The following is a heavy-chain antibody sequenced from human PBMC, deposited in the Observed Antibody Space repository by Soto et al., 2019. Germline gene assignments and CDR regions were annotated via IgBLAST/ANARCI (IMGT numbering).Heavy chain of an antibody. CDR3: ARYKSYGYYYYYYMDV. D-gene: IGHD5-18*01. CDR2: MNPNSGNT. J-gene: IGHJ6*03. V-gene: IGHV1-8*01. Sequence: ASVKVSCKASGYTFTSYDINLVRQATGQGLEWMGWMNPNSGNTGYAQKFQGRVTMTRNTSISTAYMELSSLRSEDTAVYYCARYKSYGYYYYYYMDVWGKGTTVTVSS. CDR1: GYTFTSYD.